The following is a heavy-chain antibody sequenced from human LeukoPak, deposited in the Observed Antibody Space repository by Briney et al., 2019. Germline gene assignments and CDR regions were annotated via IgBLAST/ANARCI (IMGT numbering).Heavy chain of an antibody. CDR3: ARRIVAGQSLFFQQ. CDR2: IYPGDSET. J-gene: IGHJ1*01. CDR1: GYSFTSYW. D-gene: IGHD6-19*01. V-gene: IGHV5-51*01. Sequence: GESLKISCKGSGYSFTSYWIGWVRQMPGKGLEWMGNIYPGDSETRYSPSFQGQVTVSADKSTSTAYLQWNSLKASDTAIYYCARRIVAGQSLFFQQWGQGTLVTVSS.